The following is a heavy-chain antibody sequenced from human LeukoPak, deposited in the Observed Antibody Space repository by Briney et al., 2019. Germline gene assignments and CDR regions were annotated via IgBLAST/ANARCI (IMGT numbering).Heavy chain of an antibody. J-gene: IGHJ4*02. CDR3: ARAIQGYCSSTSCYRNLLPPHY. D-gene: IGHD2-2*02. CDR2: ISSSSSYI. CDR1: GFTFSSYS. V-gene: IGHV3-21*01. Sequence: PGGSLRLSCAASGFTFSSYSMNWVRQAPGKGLEWVSSISSSSSYIYYADSVKGRFTISRDNAKNSLYLQMNSLRAEDTAVYYCARAIQGYCSSTSCYRNLLPPHYWGQGTLVTVSS.